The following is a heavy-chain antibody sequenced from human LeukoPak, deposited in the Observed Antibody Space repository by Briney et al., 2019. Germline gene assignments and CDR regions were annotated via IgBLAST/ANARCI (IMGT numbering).Heavy chain of an antibody. CDR2: IHYSGNT. Sequence: SETLSLTCTVSGDSVRTNNYYWSWIRQPPGEGLEWIGYIHYSGNTNYNTSLKSRVTISVDRSKNQFSLKLSSVTAADTAVYYCARKGYGDYDFDYWGQGTLVTVSS. V-gene: IGHV4-61*01. J-gene: IGHJ4*02. CDR3: ARKGYGDYDFDY. D-gene: IGHD4-17*01. CDR1: GDSVRTNNYY.